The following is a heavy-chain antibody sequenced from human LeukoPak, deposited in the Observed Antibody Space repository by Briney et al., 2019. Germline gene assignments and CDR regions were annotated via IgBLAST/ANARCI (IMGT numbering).Heavy chain of an antibody. D-gene: IGHD3-10*01. CDR2: IIPIFGTA. V-gene: IGHV1-69*06. Sequence: GASVKVSCKASGGTFSSYAISRVRQAPGQGLEWMGGIIPIFGTANYAQKFQGRVTITADKSTSTAYMELSSLRSEDTAVYYCARTMERHGKSYYFDYWGQGTLVTVSS. CDR3: ARTMERHGKSYYFDY. J-gene: IGHJ4*02. CDR1: GGTFSSYA.